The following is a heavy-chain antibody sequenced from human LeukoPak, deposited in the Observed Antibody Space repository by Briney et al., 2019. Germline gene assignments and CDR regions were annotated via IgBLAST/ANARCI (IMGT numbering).Heavy chain of an antibody. Sequence: SETLSLTCTVSGGSISSSSYYWGWIRQPPGKGLEWIGNIYYSGSTYYNPSFKSRLTISVDTSKNQFSLKLSSVTAADTAMYYCARGSYCSGGSCYSSWGQGTLVTVSS. CDR3: ARGSYCSGGSCYSS. CDR2: IYYSGST. D-gene: IGHD2-15*01. V-gene: IGHV4-39*07. J-gene: IGHJ5*02. CDR1: GGSISSSSYY.